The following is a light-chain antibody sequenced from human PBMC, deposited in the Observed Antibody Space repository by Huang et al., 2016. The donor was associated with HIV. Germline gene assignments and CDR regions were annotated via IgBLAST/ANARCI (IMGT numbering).Light chain of an antibody. V-gene: IGKV2-28*01. J-gene: IGKJ1*01. Sequence: DIVMTQSPLSLPVTPGEPASISCRSSQSLLHSNAYNYLDWYLQKPGQSPQLLVYLCSNRASGVPDRFSGSGSGTDFTLKISRVEAEDVGIYYCMQALQTPRTFGQGTRVEIK. CDR2: LCS. CDR1: QSLLHSNAYNY. CDR3: MQALQTPRT.